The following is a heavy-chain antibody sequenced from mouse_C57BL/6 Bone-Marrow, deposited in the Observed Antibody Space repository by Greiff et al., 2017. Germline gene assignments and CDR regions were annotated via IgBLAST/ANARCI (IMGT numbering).Heavy chain of an antibody. CDR3: ARRGWDDY. D-gene: IGHD4-1*01. CDR1: GYTFTSYW. Sequence: QVQLQQPGAELVKPGASVKLSCKASGYTFTSYWMQWVKQRPGQGLEWIGEIDPSDSYTNYNQKFKGKATLTVDTSSRTAYMQLSSLTSEDSAVYYCARRGWDDYWGQGTTLTGSS. V-gene: IGHV1-50*01. CDR2: IDPSDSYT. J-gene: IGHJ2*01.